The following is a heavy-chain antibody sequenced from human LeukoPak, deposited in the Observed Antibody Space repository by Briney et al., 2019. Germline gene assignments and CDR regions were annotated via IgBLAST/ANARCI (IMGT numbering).Heavy chain of an antibody. CDR1: GFTLSSYN. CDR3: ARDLGIDYGSVDN. D-gene: IGHD3-10*01. Sequence: GGSLRLSCVASGFTLSSYNMKWVRQAPGKRLEWVSSISWRNIDIEYADSVKGRFTISRDNAKNSLYLQMNSLRAEDTAVYYCARDLGIDYGSVDNWGQGTLVTVSS. V-gene: IGHV3-21*01. CDR2: ISWRNIDI. J-gene: IGHJ4*02.